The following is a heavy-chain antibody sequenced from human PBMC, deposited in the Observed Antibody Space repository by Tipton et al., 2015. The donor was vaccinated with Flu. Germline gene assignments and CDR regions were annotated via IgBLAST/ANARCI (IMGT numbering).Heavy chain of an antibody. J-gene: IGHJ4*02. D-gene: IGHD5-24*01. CDR2: FYYDVGT. Sequence: TLSLTCTASGASLRSSSYYWGWIRQPQGKGLEWIGSFYYDVGTYYNPSLNSRVTISVDESKNQFSLRLTSVTAADTAVYYCVRTKDGHTLSNFVYWGQGTLVTVSS. CDR3: VRTKDGHTLSNFVY. V-gene: IGHV4-39*07. CDR1: GASLRSSSYY.